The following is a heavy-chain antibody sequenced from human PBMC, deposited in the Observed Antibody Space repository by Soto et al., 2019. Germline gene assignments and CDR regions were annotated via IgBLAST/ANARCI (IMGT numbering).Heavy chain of an antibody. J-gene: IGHJ4*02. CDR3: AKYPRGAYGPFDC. CDR2: ISESGDIT. Sequence: EVQLLESGGGLVQPGGSRRLSCAASGFTFSSYPMSWVRQVPGKGLEWVSAISESGDITTYTDSVKGRFTISRDNSKSTLYLQMNSLRADDTALYFCAKYPRGAYGPFDCWGQGTLVTVSS. V-gene: IGHV3-23*01. D-gene: IGHD3-10*01. CDR1: GFTFSSYP.